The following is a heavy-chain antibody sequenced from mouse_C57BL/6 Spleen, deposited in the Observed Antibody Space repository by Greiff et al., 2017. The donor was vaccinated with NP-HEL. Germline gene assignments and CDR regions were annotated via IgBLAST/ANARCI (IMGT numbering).Heavy chain of an antibody. Sequence: DVQLVESGGGLVKPGGSLKLSCAASGFTFSSYAMSWVRQTPEKRLEWVATISDGGSYTYYPDNVKGRFTISRDNAKNNLYLQMSHLKSEDTAMYYCARVEGYSNYGYFDYWGQGTTLTVSS. CDR2: ISDGGSYT. CDR3: ARVEGYSNYGYFDY. V-gene: IGHV5-4*01. J-gene: IGHJ2*01. D-gene: IGHD2-5*01. CDR1: GFTFSSYA.